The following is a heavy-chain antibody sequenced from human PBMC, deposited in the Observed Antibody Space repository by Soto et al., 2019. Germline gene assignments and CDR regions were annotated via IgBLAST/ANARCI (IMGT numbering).Heavy chain of an antibody. Sequence: QAQLVESGGGVVQPGRSLTLSCAASGFTFSSYGMHWVRQAPGKGLEWLAVIWYDGSNKIYAESVKGRFTISRDNSKNTLYLQMNSLRDEDTAVYYCARHGYCPGGDCRREGWFDPWGQGTLVTVSS. V-gene: IGHV3-33*01. CDR1: GFTFSSYG. CDR2: IWYDGSNK. D-gene: IGHD2-8*02. J-gene: IGHJ5*02. CDR3: ARHGYCPGGDCRREGWFDP.